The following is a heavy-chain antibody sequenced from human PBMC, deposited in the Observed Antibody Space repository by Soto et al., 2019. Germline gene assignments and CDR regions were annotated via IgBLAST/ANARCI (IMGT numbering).Heavy chain of an antibody. CDR1: GFFFSSYT. CDR3: GKAGDQQWVGLPFEY. V-gene: IGHV3-23*01. D-gene: IGHD6-19*01. CDR2: FSATSENT. Sequence: EVQLFESGGGLVQPGGSLRLSCVGSGFFFSSYTMTWVRQAPGKGLEWVSSFSATSENTYYADSVRGRFTISSDHSKNPLFLQMNSLTAEDRAMYYCGKAGDQQWVGLPFEYWRKGILVIVSS. J-gene: IGHJ4*02.